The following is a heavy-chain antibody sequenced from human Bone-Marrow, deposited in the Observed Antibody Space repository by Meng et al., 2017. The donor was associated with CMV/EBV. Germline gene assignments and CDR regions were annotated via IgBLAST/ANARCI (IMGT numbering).Heavy chain of an antibody. J-gene: IGHJ6*02. D-gene: IGHD4-11*01. Sequence: GSLRLSCAVYGGSFSGYYWSWIRQPPGKGLEWIGEINHSGSTNYNPSLKSRVTISVDTSKNQFSLKLSSVTAADTAVYYCARDSNHNYYYYGMDVWGQGTTVTVSS. V-gene: IGHV4-34*01. CDR2: INHSGST. CDR3: ARDSNHNYYYYGMDV. CDR1: GGSFSGYY.